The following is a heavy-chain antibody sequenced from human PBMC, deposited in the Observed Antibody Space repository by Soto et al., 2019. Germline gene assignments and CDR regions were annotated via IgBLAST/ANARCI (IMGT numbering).Heavy chain of an antibody. D-gene: IGHD1-26*01. CDR2: ISDNGKYI. J-gene: IGHJ4*01. CDR3: ARDVENGKLFYCD. V-gene: IGHV3-21*01. Sequence: GRNLRLSCAASGFTFRLYSLNWFRQAPGKGLEWVSSISDNGKYIYYADSVKGRFTISRDNAKNSLYLQMNSLRAEDTAVYYCARDVENGKLFYCDWGNRTRVTVS. CDR1: GFTFRLYS.